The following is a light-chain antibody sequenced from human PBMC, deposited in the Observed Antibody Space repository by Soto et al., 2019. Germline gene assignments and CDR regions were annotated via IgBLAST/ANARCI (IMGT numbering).Light chain of an antibody. J-gene: IGLJ1*01. CDR1: SSDVGSYNY. CDR3: LSYAGSYNFV. Sequence: QSALTQPRSVSGSPGQSITISCTGSSSDVGSYNYVSWYQQHPGQAPKFMIYDVNKRPSGVSHRFSGSKSSNTASLTISGLQADDEADYYCLSYAGSYNFVFGSGTKLTVL. V-gene: IGLV2-11*01. CDR2: DVN.